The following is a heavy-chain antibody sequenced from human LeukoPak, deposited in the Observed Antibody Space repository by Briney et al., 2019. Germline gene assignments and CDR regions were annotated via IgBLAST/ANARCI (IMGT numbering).Heavy chain of an antibody. CDR3: ARERGYYYDSSGYYYTNCFDY. CDR1: GFTFSSYS. V-gene: IGHV3-48*04. D-gene: IGHD3-22*01. Sequence: PGGSLRLSCAASGFTFSSYSMNWVRQAPGKGLEWVSYISDSSSTIYYADSVKGRFTISRDNAKNSLYLQMNSLRAEDTAVYYCARERGYYYDSSGYYYTNCFDYWGQGTLVTVSS. J-gene: IGHJ4*02. CDR2: ISDSSSTI.